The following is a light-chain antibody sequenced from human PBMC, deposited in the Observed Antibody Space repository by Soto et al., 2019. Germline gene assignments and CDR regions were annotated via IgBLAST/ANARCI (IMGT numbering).Light chain of an antibody. CDR3: QQYPSSPST. V-gene: IGKV3-15*01. CDR1: QSVSSN. CDR2: GVS. J-gene: IGKJ5*01. Sequence: DIVMPQAPSTRSESPGERATLPGRARQSVSSNLAWYQQKPGQAPRLLIYGVSNRATGIPARFSGSGSGTEFTLTISRLKSEDFAVYYCQQYPSSPSTFGQGTRLEIK.